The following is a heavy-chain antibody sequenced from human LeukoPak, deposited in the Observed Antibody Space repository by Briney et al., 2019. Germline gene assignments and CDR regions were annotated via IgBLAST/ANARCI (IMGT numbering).Heavy chain of an antibody. CDR3: ARMVGAFYYYYYMDV. CDR2: FDPEDGET. Sequence: ASVKVSCKVSGYTLTELSMHWVRQAPGKGLEWMGGFDPEDGETIYAQKFQGRVTMTTDTSTSTAYMELRSLRSDDTAVYYCARMVGAFYYYYYMDVWGKGTTVTISS. J-gene: IGHJ6*03. V-gene: IGHV1-24*01. CDR1: GYTLTELS. D-gene: IGHD1-26*01.